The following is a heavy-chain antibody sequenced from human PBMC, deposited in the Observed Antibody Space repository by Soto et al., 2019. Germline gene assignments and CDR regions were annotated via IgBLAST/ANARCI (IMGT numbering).Heavy chain of an antibody. V-gene: IGHV3-74*01. D-gene: IGHD3-3*01. CDR1: GFTFGSYW. CDR3: VKKRDESHDGRHFYVY. J-gene: IGHJ4*02. CDR2: INTDGSGT. Sequence: GGSLRLSCAASGFTFGSYWMHWVRQVPGKGLVWVSRINTDGSGTTYADSVKGRFTISRDNSRNTLYLQMNSLGADDTAVYYCVKKRDESHDGRHFYVYWVQGTLVTVSS.